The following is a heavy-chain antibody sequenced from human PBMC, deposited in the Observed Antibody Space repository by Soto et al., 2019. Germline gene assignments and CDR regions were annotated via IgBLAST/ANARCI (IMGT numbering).Heavy chain of an antibody. CDR1: GYRFANYW. CDR2: IYPGDSDT. Sequence: GESLKISCEGSGYRFANYWIGWVRQMPGKGLEWMGIIYPGDSDTRYSPSFQGQVTISVDKSFSTAYLQWSSLKASDSATYYCARIGDAGRGKYYFYYGLDVWGQGTTVTVSS. J-gene: IGHJ6*02. D-gene: IGHD3-10*01. CDR3: ARIGDAGRGKYYFYYGLDV. V-gene: IGHV5-51*01.